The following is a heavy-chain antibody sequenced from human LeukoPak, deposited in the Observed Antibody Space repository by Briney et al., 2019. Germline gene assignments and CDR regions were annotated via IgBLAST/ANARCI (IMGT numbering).Heavy chain of an antibody. D-gene: IGHD1-26*01. Sequence: PGGSLRLSCAASGFTFGSYAMSWVRQAPGKGLEWVSAISGSGGSTYYADSVKGRFTISRDNSKNTLYLQMNSLRAEDTAVYYCAKDQIGSYNAFDIWGQGTMVTISS. V-gene: IGHV3-23*01. J-gene: IGHJ3*02. CDR2: ISGSGGST. CDR1: GFTFGSYA. CDR3: AKDQIGSYNAFDI.